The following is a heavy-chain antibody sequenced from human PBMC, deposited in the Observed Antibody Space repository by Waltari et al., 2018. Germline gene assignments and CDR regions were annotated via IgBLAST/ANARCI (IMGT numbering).Heavy chain of an antibody. CDR3: ARFVIADPFDY. CDR1: GFTFSRYA. D-gene: IGHD3-22*01. J-gene: IGHJ4*02. CDR2: ISGSGGST. V-gene: IGHV3-23*01. Sequence: EVQLLESGGGLVQPGGYLRLSCAASGFTFSRYAMSWVRQAPGKGLEWGSAISGSGGSTYYADSVKGRFTISRDNSKNTLYLQMNSLRAEDTAVYYCARFVIADPFDYWGQGTLVTVSS.